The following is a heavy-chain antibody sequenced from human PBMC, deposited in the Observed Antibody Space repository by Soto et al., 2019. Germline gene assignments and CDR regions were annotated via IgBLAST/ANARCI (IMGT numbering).Heavy chain of an antibody. D-gene: IGHD3-22*01. CDR1: GGSISSGDYY. J-gene: IGHJ5*02. CDR2: IYYSGST. CDR3: ARGPTYYYDSSGYYHNWFDP. Sequence: LSLTCTVSGGSISSGDYYWSWVRQPPGKGLEWIGYIYYSGSTYYNPSLKSRVTISVDTSKNQFSLKLSSVTAADTAVYYCARGPTYYYDSSGYYHNWFDPWGQGTLVTVSS. V-gene: IGHV4-30-4*01.